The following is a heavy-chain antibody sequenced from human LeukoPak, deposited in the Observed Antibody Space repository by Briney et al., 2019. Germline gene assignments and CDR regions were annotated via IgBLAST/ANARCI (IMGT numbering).Heavy chain of an antibody. J-gene: IGHJ4*02. CDR3: ARVPGVRFLEWLSYFDY. CDR1: GGSFSGYY. CDR2: INHSGST. Sequence: SETLSLTCAVYGGSFSGYYWSWIRQPPGKGLEWIGEINHSGSTNYHPSLKSRVTISVDTSKNQFSLKLSSVTAADTAVYYCARVPGVRFLEWLSYFDYWGQGTLVTVSS. V-gene: IGHV4-34*01. D-gene: IGHD3-3*01.